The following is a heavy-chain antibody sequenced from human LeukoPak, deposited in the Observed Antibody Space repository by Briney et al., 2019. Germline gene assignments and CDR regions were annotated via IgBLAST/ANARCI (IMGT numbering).Heavy chain of an antibody. CDR3: ARDRDTAMGL. D-gene: IGHD5-18*01. J-gene: IGHJ4*02. CDR1: GFTFNTYT. V-gene: IGHV3-30-3*01. Sequence: GGSLRLSCAASGFTFNTYTMNWVRQAPGKGLEWVAIISYDGNDKYYTDSVKGRFTISRDKSKNTLYLQMNSLRAEDTAVYYCARDRDTAMGLWGRGTLVTVSS. CDR2: ISYDGNDK.